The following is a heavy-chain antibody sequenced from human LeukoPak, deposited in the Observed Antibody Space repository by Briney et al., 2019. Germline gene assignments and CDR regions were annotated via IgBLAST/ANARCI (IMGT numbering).Heavy chain of an antibody. CDR1: GGSFSGYY. V-gene: IGHV4-34*01. Sequence: SETLSLTCAVYGGSFSGYYWSWIRQPPGKGLEWIGEINHSGSTNYNPSLKSRVTISVDTSKNQFSLKLSSVTAADTAVYYCARLQYYYDSSGYYPGEVEYWGQGTLVTVSS. CDR2: INHSGST. D-gene: IGHD3-22*01. CDR3: ARLQYYYDSSGYYPGEVEY. J-gene: IGHJ4*02.